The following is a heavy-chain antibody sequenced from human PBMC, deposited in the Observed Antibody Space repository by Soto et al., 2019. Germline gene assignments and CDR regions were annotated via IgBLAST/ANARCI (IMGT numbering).Heavy chain of an antibody. CDR3: ATRHLSFCSGGTCNPFDF. CDR2: ISVSGDYT. V-gene: IGHV3-23*01. D-gene: IGHD2-15*01. Sequence: GGSLRLSCAASGFTFSTYAMNWVRQAPGKGLEWVSTISVSGDYTYYADSVKGRFTISRDNSKNTQYLQMNSLRADGTAIYYCATRHLSFCSGGTCNPFDFWGQGALVTVSS. CDR1: GFTFSTYA. J-gene: IGHJ4*02.